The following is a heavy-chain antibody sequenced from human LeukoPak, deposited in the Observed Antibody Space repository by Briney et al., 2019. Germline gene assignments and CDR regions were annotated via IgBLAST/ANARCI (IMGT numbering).Heavy chain of an antibody. D-gene: IGHD6-13*01. CDR2: INHSGST. V-gene: IGHV4-34*01. CDR3: ARRIAAAGTRPFHY. Sequence: SETLSLTCAVYGGSFSSYYWSWIRQPPGKGLEWIGEINHSGSTNYNPSLKSRVTISVDTSKNQFSLKLSSVTAADTAVYYCARRIAAAGTRPFHYWGQGTLVTVSS. CDR1: GGSFSSYY. J-gene: IGHJ4*02.